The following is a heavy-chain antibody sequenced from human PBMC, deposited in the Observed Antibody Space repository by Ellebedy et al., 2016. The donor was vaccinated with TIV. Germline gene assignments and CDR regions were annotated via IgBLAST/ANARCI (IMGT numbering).Heavy chain of an antibody. Sequence: PGGSLRLSCAASGFTFSSYGMHWVRQAPGKGLEWVAVIWYDGSNKYYADSVKGRFTISRDNSKNTLYLQMNSLRDEDTAVYYCARSGTTGAFDIWGQGTMVTVSS. V-gene: IGHV3-33*08. CDR2: IWYDGSNK. CDR3: ARSGTTGAFDI. CDR1: GFTFSSYG. J-gene: IGHJ3*02. D-gene: IGHD1-1*01.